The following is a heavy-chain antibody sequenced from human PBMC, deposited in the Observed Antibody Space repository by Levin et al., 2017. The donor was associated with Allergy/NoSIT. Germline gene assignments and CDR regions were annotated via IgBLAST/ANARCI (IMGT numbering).Heavy chain of an antibody. CDR1: GFTFSSYW. Sequence: HAGGSLRLSCAASGFTFSSYWMHWVRQAPGKGLVWVSRFNGDGRTTVYADSVEGRFTISRDNAKSTLYLQMNSLRPEDTAVYFCARGWNYGMDVWGQGTMVTVSS. J-gene: IGHJ6*02. V-gene: IGHV3-74*01. CDR3: ARGWNYGMDV. CDR2: FNGDGRTT. D-gene: IGHD3-3*01.